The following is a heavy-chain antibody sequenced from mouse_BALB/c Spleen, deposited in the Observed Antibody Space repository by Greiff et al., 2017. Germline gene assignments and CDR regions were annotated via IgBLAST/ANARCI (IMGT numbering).Heavy chain of an antibody. J-gene: IGHJ4*01. CDR1: GFSLTSYG. Sequence: QVQLQQSGPGLVAPSQSLSITCTVSGFSLTSYGVHWVRQPPGKGLEWLGVIWAGGSTNYNSALMSRLSISKDNSKGQVFLKMNSLQTDDTAMYYCARDPDYYGSSSYAMDYWGQGTSVTVSS. CDR2: IWAGGST. CDR3: ARDPDYYGSSSYAMDY. D-gene: IGHD1-1*01. V-gene: IGHV2-9*02.